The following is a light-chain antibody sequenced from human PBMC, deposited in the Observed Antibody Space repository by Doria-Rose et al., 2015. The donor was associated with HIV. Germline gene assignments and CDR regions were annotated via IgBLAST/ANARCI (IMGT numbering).Light chain of an antibody. CDR1: QRVKSSY. CDR2: DAS. V-gene: IGKV3-20*01. J-gene: IGKJ5*01. CDR3: QQYGTSRGT. Sequence: EFVLTQSPGTLSLSPGERATLSCRASQRVKSSYVAWYQHTPGQAPRLLIYDASTRATGIPDRFSGSGSGTDFTLTISRLEPEDVAVYYCQQYGTSRGTFGQGTRLEIK.